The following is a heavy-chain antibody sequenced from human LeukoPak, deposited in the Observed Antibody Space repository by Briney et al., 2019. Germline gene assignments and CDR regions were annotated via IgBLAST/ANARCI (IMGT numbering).Heavy chain of an antibody. CDR1: GYTFTSYS. V-gene: IGHV1-18*01. Sequence: ASVKVSCKASGYTFTSYSISWVRQAPGQGLELMGWISAYNGNTNYAQNPQGRVTMTTDTTTNTAYMELRSLRSDDTAVYYCARALSGGNARADEYWGQGTLVTVP. J-gene: IGHJ1*01. D-gene: IGHD4-23*01. CDR3: ARALSGGNARADEY. CDR2: ISAYNGNT.